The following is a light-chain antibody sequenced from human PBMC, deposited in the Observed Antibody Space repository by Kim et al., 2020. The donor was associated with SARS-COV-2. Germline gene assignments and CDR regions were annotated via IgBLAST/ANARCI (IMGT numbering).Light chain of an antibody. CDR3: QQYYTTPWT. J-gene: IGKJ1*01. Sequence: DIVMTQSPDSLAVSLGERATINCKSSQSVFYNSNNKNYLAWYQQKPGHPPKLLIYWASTRESGVPDRFSASGSGTDFTLTISRLQAEDVAVYYCQQYYTTPWTFGQGTKVDIK. V-gene: IGKV4-1*01. CDR2: WAS. CDR1: QSVFYNSNNKNY.